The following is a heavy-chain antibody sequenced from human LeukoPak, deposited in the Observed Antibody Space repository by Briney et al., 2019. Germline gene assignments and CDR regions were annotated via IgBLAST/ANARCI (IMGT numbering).Heavy chain of an antibody. CDR2: INAGNGNT. Sequence: GASVMVSCKASGHTFTSYAMYGVRQAPGQRLEWMGWINAGNGNTKYSQKFQGRVTITRDTSASTAYMELSSLRSEDTAVYYCATSPDYDPSDYWGQGTLVTVSS. V-gene: IGHV1-3*01. J-gene: IGHJ4*02. D-gene: IGHD3-3*01. CDR1: GHTFTSYA. CDR3: ATSPDYDPSDY.